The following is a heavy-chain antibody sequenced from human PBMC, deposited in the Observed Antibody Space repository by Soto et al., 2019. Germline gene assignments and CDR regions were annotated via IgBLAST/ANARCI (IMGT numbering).Heavy chain of an antibody. CDR3: AKLGTMGVFDN. V-gene: IGHV3-23*01. CDR2: ITFRGDYT. D-gene: IGHD1-26*01. J-gene: IGHJ4*02. CDR1: GFTFSSYA. Sequence: PGGSLRLSCAASGFTFSSYAMSWVRQAPGKGLEWLAGITFRGDYTYYADSVKGRFSLSRDNSRNRLDLQMNNLKVEDTALYYCAKLGTMGVFDNWGQGTLVTVSS.